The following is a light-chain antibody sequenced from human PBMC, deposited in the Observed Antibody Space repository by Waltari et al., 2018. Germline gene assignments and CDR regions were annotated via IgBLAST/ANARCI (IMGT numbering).Light chain of an antibody. Sequence: DIQMTQSPSSLSASVGDRVTITCRASQSISTYLNWYQQRPGRAPKLLIYGASTLQSGVPSRFSGSGSGADFTLTISSLQPEDFATYYCQQTYRTPYYTFGQGTNLEIK. CDR3: QQTYRTPYYT. CDR1: QSISTY. CDR2: GAS. J-gene: IGKJ2*01. V-gene: IGKV1-39*01.